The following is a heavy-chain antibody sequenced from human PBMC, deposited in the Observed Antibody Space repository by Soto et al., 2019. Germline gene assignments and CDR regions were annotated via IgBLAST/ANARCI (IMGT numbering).Heavy chain of an antibody. CDR3: AKDIVRYTYGACDY. J-gene: IGHJ4*02. Sequence: PGWSLRLSCSASVFTFNTYGMYWVRQAPGKGLEWVAAISYDGSNKYHADSVKGRFTISRDNSKNTLYLQMNSLRVEDTAVYYCAKDIVRYTYGACDYWGQGALVTVSS. D-gene: IGHD5-18*01. CDR2: ISYDGSNK. V-gene: IGHV3-30*18. CDR1: VFTFNTYG.